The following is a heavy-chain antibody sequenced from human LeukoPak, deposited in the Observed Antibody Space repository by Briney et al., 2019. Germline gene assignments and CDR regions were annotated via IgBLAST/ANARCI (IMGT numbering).Heavy chain of an antibody. CDR2: ISYDGSNK. CDR1: GFTFSSYA. J-gene: IGHJ5*02. Sequence: PGGSLRLSCAASGFTFSSYAMHWVRQAPGKGLEWVAVISYDGSNKYYADSVKGRFTISRDNSKNTLYLQMNSLRAEDTAVYYCARVKYYYDSSGYYRWFDPWGQGTLVTVSS. V-gene: IGHV3-30*14. D-gene: IGHD3-22*01. CDR3: ARVKYYYDSSGYYRWFDP.